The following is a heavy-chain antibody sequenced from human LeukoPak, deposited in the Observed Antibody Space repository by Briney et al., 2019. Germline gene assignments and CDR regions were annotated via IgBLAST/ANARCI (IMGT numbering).Heavy chain of an antibody. CDR1: GYTFRQYS. CDR3: ARAYILPLETDNGDGFAI. CDR2: VSPSHTTR. D-gene: IGHD3-3*02. J-gene: IGHJ3*02. V-gene: IGHV1-18*01. Sequence: GASVKLSCKASGYTFRQYSISWVRQAPGKGFEWMGWVSPSHTTRVYAQDFQGRVTMTADTNTDTVSMELRSLKFDDTAVYFCARAYILPLETDNGDGFAIWGQGTVVTVSS.